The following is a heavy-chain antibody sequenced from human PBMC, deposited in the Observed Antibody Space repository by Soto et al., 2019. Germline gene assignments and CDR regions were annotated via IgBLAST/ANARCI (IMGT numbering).Heavy chain of an antibody. V-gene: IGHV1-69*01. D-gene: IGHD1-26*01. CDR2: IIPIFGTA. Sequence: QVQLVQSGAEVKKPGSSVKVSCKASGGTFSSYAISWVRQAPGQGLEWMGGIIPIFGTANYAQKFQGRVTITADESTSTAYMELSNLRSEDTAVYYCARDIGYSGSYYGNYWGQGTLVTVSS. CDR1: GGTFSSYA. J-gene: IGHJ4*02. CDR3: ARDIGYSGSYYGNY.